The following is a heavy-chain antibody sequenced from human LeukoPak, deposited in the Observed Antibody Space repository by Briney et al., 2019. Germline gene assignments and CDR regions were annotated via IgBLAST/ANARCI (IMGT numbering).Heavy chain of an antibody. J-gene: IGHJ6*04. CDR1: GFTFSSYA. CDR3: VKEWYCISTSCYIIYL. V-gene: IGHV3-64D*06. CDR2: ISSNGGST. D-gene: IGHD2-2*02. Sequence: GGSLRLSCSASGFTFSSYAMHWVRQAPGKGLEYVSAISSNGGSTYYADSVKGRFTISRENSKNTLYLQLSSLRAEDTAVYYCVKEWYCISTSCYIIYLCGKGTTVTVSS.